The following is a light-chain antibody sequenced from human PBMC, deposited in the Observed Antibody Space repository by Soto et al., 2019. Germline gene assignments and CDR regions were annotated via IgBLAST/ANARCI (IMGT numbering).Light chain of an antibody. CDR1: QSVSSY. Sequence: EIVLTQSPATLSLSPGDRATLSCRASQSVSSYLAWYQQKPGQAPRLLIYDASNRATGIPARFSGSGSGTDFSLTISSLEPEAFAVYYCQQRSNWLLTFGGGTKVEIK. V-gene: IGKV3-11*01. CDR3: QQRSNWLLT. J-gene: IGKJ4*01. CDR2: DAS.